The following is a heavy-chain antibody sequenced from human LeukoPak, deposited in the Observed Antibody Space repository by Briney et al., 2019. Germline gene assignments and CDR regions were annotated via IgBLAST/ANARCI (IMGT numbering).Heavy chain of an antibody. CDR2: IKEDGSAQ. CDR3: ATSSRSASDV. Sequence: GGSLRLSCVASGFTFSTYSMNWVRQAPGKGLEWVASIKEDGSAQNYVDSVKGRFTISRDNGENSLYLQMNSLRAEDTALYYCATSSRSASDVWGPGTMVTVSS. CDR1: GFTFSTYS. J-gene: IGHJ3*01. V-gene: IGHV3-7*05.